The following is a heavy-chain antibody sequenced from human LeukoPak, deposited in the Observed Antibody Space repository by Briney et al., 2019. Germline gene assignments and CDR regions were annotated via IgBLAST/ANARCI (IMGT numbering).Heavy chain of an antibody. CDR3: ARTRTFGETSDAFDI. D-gene: IGHD3-10*01. J-gene: IGHJ3*02. Sequence: GGSLRLSCAASGFTVSHNFMSWVRQAPGKGPEWVSVIYSGGYTNYPDSVKGRFTISRDNSKNTLYLQMNSLRAEDTAVYYCARTRTFGETSDAFDIWGQGTMVTVSS. V-gene: IGHV3-66*01. CDR1: GFTVSHNF. CDR2: IYSGGYT.